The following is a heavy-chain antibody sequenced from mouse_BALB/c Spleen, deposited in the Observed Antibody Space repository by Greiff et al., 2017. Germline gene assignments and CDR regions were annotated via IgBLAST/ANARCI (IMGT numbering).Heavy chain of an antibody. CDR1: GFNIKDYY. Sequence: VQLQQSGAELVRSGASVKLSCTASGFNIKDYYMHWVKQRPEQGLEWIGWIDPENGDTEYAPKFQGKATMTADTSSNTAYLQLSSLTSEDTAVYYCASDGYFDVWGAGTTVTVSS. V-gene: IGHV14-4*02. CDR3: ASDGYFDV. J-gene: IGHJ1*01. CDR2: IDPENGDT. D-gene: IGHD2-3*01.